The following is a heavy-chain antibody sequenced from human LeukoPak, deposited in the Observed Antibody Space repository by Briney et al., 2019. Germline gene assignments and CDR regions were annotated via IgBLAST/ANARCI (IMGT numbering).Heavy chain of an antibody. D-gene: IGHD2-2*01. V-gene: IGHV4-34*01. CDR2: INHSGST. Sequence: SETLSLTCAVYGGSFSGYYWSWIRQPPGKGLGWIGEINHSGSTNYNPSLKSRVTISVDTSKNQFSLKLSSVTAADTAVYYCARGLSSSSSHGDWFDPWGQGTLVTVSS. J-gene: IGHJ5*02. CDR1: GGSFSGYY. CDR3: ARGLSSSSSHGDWFDP.